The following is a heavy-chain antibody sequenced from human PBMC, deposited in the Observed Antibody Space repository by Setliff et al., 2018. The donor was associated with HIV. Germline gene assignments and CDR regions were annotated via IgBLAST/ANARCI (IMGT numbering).Heavy chain of an antibody. CDR3: AKGGSSSWYMFDY. CDR2: ISASGGNT. CDR1: GFTFSNYA. J-gene: IGHJ4*02. V-gene: IGHV3-23*01. D-gene: IGHD6-13*01. Sequence: GGSLRLSCAASGFTFSNYAMSWVRQAPGKGLEWVSGISASGGNTYHADSVKGRFTISSDNSKNTLYLQINRLRAEDTAVYYCAKGGSSSWYMFDYWGQGTLVTVSS.